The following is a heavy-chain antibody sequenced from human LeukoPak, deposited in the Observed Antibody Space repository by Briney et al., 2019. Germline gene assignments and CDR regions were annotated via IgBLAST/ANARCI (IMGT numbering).Heavy chain of an antibody. CDR3: ARALLWFGELSQTFDY. CDR2: INAGNGNI. V-gene: IGHV1-3*01. D-gene: IGHD3-10*01. J-gene: IGHJ4*02. Sequence: GASVKVSCKASGYTFTSYAMHWVRQAPGQRLEWMGWINAGNGNIKYSQKFQGRVTITRDTSASTAYMELSSLRSEDTAVYYCARALLWFGELSQTFDYWGQGTLVTVSS. CDR1: GYTFTSYA.